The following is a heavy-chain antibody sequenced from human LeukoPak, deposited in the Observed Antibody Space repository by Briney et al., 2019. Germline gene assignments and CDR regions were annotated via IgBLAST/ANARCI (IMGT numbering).Heavy chain of an antibody. D-gene: IGHD5-18*01. CDR1: GGSFSGYY. J-gene: IGHJ4*02. V-gene: IGHV4-34*01. Sequence: KPSETLSLTCAVYGGSFSGYYWSWIRQPPGKGLEWIGEINHSGSTNYNPSLKSPVTISVDTSKNQFSLKLSSVTAADTAVYYCATTKTNGYDNWGQGTLVTVSS. CDR3: ATTKTNGYDN. CDR2: INHSGST.